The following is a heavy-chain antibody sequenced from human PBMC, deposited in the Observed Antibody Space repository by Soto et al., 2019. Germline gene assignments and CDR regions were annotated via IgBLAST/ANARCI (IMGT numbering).Heavy chain of an antibody. CDR1: GGSLSSGSYY. CDR3: VRDVKYGATWSSRFGF. CDR2: TYYSGST. Sequence: QVQLQESGPGLVKPSETLSLTCNVSGGSLSSGSYYWSWIRQPPGKGLEWIGYTYYSGSTNYNPSLQSPVNISVDTSQNQFSLKLSSVTAADTAVYYWVRDVKYGATWSSRFGFWGPGTLVTVPP. D-gene: IGHD2-8*02. V-gene: IGHV4-61*01. J-gene: IGHJ4*02.